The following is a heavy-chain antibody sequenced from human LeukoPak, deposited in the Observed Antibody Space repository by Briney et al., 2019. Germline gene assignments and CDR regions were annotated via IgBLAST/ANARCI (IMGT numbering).Heavy chain of an antibody. D-gene: IGHD3-3*01. V-gene: IGHV1-18*01. CDR2: ISAYNGNT. J-gene: IGHJ4*02. CDR3: ARDSRRQMPGVLEWLPYDY. Sequence: GASVKVSCKASGYTFTSYGINWVRQAPGQGLEWMGWISAYNGNTDYAQKLQGRVTMTTDTSTSTAYMELRSLISDDTAVYYCARDSRRQMPGVLEWLPYDYWGQGTLVTVSS. CDR1: GYTFTSYG.